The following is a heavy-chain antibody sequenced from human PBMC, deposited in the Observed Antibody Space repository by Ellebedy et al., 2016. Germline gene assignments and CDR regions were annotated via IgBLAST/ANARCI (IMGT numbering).Heavy chain of an antibody. D-gene: IGHD3-10*01. J-gene: IGHJ4*02. CDR1: GGSISGFY. CDR3: ARYGSGSYARFDY. CDR2: IYYSGST. V-gene: IGHV4-59*01. Sequence: SETLSLTCPVPGGSISGFYWSWIRQPPGKGLEWIGYIYYSGSTNYNPSLKSRVTMSVDTSKNQFSLKLTSVTAADTAVYYRARYGSGSYARFDYWGQGALVTVSS.